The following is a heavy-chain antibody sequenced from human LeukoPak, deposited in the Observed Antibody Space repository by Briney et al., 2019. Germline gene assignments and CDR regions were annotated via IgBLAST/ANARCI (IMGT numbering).Heavy chain of an antibody. CDR1: GGSISSGSYY. CDR3: ARVTGSYYSVYYFDY. CDR2: IYTSGST. Sequence: SQTLSLTCTVSGGSISSGSYYWSWIRQPAGKGLEWIGRIYTSGSTNYNPSLKSRVTISVDTSKNQFSLKLSSVTAADTAVYYCARVTGSYYSVYYFDYWGQGTLVTVSS. J-gene: IGHJ4*02. D-gene: IGHD3-10*01. V-gene: IGHV4-61*02.